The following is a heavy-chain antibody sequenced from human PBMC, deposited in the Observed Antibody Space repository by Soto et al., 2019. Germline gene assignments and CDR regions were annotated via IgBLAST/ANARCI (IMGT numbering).Heavy chain of an antibody. V-gene: IGHV3-21*01. CDR2: ISGRSDYI. J-gene: IGHJ5*02. CDR3: ARHRSRSDWFPHIDP. CDR1: GFTFTIYN. D-gene: IGHD3-9*01. Sequence: GGSLRLSCAASGFTFTIYNMNWVRQAPGKGLEWVSSISGRSDYIYYADSVRGRFTISRDNAKNSLFLQLNSLRAEDTAVYYCARHRSRSDWFPHIDPWGQGTLVTVSS.